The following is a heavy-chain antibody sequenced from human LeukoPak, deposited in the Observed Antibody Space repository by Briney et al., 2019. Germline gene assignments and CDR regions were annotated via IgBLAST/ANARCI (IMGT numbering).Heavy chain of an antibody. CDR1: GYTFTDYY. J-gene: IGHJ4*02. V-gene: IGHV1-2*02. CDR3: ARDGGGYYFDY. Sequence: ASVKVSCKASGYTFTDYYIHWVRQAPGQGLEWMAWINPHSGDANYAPKFQGRITLTRDTSVSIDYMELSSLTSDDTAVYYCARDGGGYYFDYWGQGTLVTVSS. D-gene: IGHD2-15*01. CDR2: INPHSGDA.